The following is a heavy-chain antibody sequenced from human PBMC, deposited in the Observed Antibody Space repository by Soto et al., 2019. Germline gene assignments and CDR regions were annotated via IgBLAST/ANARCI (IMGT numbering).Heavy chain of an antibody. V-gene: IGHV3-11*01. CDR3: ARVITIFGVVILDYYYYYMDV. CDR1: GFTFSDYY. CDR2: ISSSGSTI. Sequence: GGSLRLSCAASGFTFSDYYMSWIRQAPGKGLEWVSYISSSGSTIYYADSVKGRFTISRDNAKNSLYLQMNSLRAEDTAVYYCARVITIFGVVILDYYYYYMDVWGKGTTVTVSS. J-gene: IGHJ6*03. D-gene: IGHD3-3*01.